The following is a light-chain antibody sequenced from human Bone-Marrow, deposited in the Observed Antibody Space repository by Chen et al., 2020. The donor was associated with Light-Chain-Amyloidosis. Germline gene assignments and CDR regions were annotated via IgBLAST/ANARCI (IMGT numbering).Light chain of an antibody. Sequence: SYELTQPPSVSVSPGQTARITCSGDDLPTKYAYWYQQKPGQAPVLGIHRDTERPSGISDGFSGSSSGTTATLTISGVQAEDEADYHCQSADSSGTYEVIFGGGTKLTVL. CDR2: RDT. J-gene: IGLJ2*01. CDR3: QSADSSGTYEVI. CDR1: DLPTKY. V-gene: IGLV3-25*03.